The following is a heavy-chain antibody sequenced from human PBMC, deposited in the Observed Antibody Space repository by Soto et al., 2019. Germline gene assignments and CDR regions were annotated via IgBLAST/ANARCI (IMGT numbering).Heavy chain of an antibody. V-gene: IGHV3-30-3*01. Sequence: QVQLVESGGGVVQPGRSLRLSCAASGFTFSSYAMHWVRQAPGKGLEWVAVISYDGSNKYYADSVKGRFTISRDNAKNTLYLQMNRLRAEDTAVYYCARDRYYYDSSGYYHFDYWGQGTLVTVSS. CDR1: GFTFSSYA. D-gene: IGHD3-22*01. J-gene: IGHJ4*02. CDR3: ARDRYYYDSSGYYHFDY. CDR2: ISYDGSNK.